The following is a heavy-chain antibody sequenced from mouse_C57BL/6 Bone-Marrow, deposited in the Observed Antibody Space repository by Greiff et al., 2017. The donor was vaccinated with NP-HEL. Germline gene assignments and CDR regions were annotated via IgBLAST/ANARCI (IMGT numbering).Heavy chain of an antibody. J-gene: IGHJ3*01. CDR3: ASYYDYDWFAY. Sequence: EVQVVESGGGLVKPGGSLKLSCAASGFTFSSYAMSWVRQTPEKRLEWVATISDGGSYTYYPDNVKGRFPISRDNAKNNLYLQMSHLKSEDTAMYYCASYYDYDWFAYWGQGTLVTVSA. D-gene: IGHD2-4*01. V-gene: IGHV5-4*01. CDR2: ISDGGSYT. CDR1: GFTFSSYA.